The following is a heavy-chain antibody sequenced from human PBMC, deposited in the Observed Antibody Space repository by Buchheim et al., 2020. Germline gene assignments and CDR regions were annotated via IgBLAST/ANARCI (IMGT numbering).Heavy chain of an antibody. D-gene: IGHD3-10*01. CDR3: ARQGSGTRGPRTSHSQYYYGMDV. Sequence: QVQLVESGGGLVKPGGSLRLSCAASGSTFSDYYMSWIRQAPGKGLEWVSYISSSSSYTNYADSVKGRFTISRDNAKNSLYLQMNSLRAEETAVYYCARQGSGTRGPRTSHSQYYYGMDVWGQGTT. CDR2: ISSSSSYT. V-gene: IGHV3-11*06. J-gene: IGHJ6*02. CDR1: GSTFSDYY.